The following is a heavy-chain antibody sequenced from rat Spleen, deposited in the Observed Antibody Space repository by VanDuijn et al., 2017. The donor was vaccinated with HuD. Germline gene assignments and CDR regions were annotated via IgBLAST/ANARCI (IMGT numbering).Heavy chain of an antibody. CDR1: GFTFRSYG. CDR3: TRESMYTTDYPYWYFDF. V-gene: IGHV5-27*01. D-gene: IGHD1-6*01. Sequence: EVQLVESGGGLVQPGRSLKLSCTASGFTFRSYGMAWVRQTPAKGLEWVASITNSGGSTYYRDSVKGRFTISRDNAKSTLYLQMDSLRSEDTATYYCTRESMYTTDYPYWYFDFWGPGTMVTVSS. CDR2: ITNSGGST. J-gene: IGHJ1*01.